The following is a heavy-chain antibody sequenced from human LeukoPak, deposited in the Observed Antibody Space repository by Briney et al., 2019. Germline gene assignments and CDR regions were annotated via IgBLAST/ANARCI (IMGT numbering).Heavy chain of an antibody. CDR2: IRYDGSNK. CDR1: GFTVSSNY. CDR3: AKDYDSSGYYEPLDY. D-gene: IGHD3-22*01. Sequence: QPGGSLRLSCAASGFTVSSNYMSWVRQAPGKGLEWVAFIRYDGSNKYYADSVKGRFTISRDNSKNTLYLQMNSLRAEDTAVYYCAKDYDSSGYYEPLDYWGQGTLVTVSS. J-gene: IGHJ4*02. V-gene: IGHV3-30*02.